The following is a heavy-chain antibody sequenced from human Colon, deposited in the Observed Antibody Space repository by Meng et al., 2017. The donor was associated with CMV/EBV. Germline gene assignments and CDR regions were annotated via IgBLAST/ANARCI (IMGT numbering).Heavy chain of an antibody. Sequence: TVSGAYISSGNYYWSWIRQPAGKGLEWIGRIYTSESTSYNPSLKSEVTISMDTSKNQLSLNLRSVTAADTAVYYCTRRFGNEYYFDSWGQGTLVTVSS. CDR3: TRRFGNEYYFDS. V-gene: IGHV4-61*02. CDR1: GAYISSGNYY. CDR2: IYTSEST. D-gene: IGHD4-23*01. J-gene: IGHJ4*02.